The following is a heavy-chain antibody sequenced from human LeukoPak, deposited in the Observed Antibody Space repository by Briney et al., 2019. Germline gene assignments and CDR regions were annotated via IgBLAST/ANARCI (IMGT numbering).Heavy chain of an antibody. D-gene: IGHD3-10*01. V-gene: IGHV4-34*01. CDR3: ASPYYYGSGSYGNAFDI. Sequence: SETLSLTCAVYGGSFSGYYWSWIRQPPGKGLEWIGEINHSGSTNYNPSLKSRVTISVDTSKNQFSLKLSSVTAADTAVYYCASPYYYGSGSYGNAFDIWGPGTMVTVSS. CDR2: INHSGST. J-gene: IGHJ3*02. CDR1: GGSFSGYY.